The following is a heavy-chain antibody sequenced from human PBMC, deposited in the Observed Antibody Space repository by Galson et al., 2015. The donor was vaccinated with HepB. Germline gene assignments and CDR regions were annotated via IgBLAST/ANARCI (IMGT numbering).Heavy chain of an antibody. V-gene: IGHV3-30*18. CDR1: GFSFKNYG. D-gene: IGHD1-26*01. J-gene: IGHJ4*02. CDR3: AKDWQWDRLIYYFDY. Sequence: SLRLSCAASGFSFKNYGMHWVRQAPGKGLQWVAVISSDASDKYYADSVRGRFTISRDNSKNTLYLQMNSLRAEDTAVYYCAKDWQWDRLIYYFDYWGQGTLVTISS. CDR2: ISSDASDK.